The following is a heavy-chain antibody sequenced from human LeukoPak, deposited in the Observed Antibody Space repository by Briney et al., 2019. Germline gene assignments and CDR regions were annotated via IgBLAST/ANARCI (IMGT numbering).Heavy chain of an antibody. CDR1: GFTFSYHW. J-gene: IGHJ4*01. D-gene: IGHD3-22*01. Sequence: GGSLRLSCGASGFTFSYHWMHWVRQVPGKGLVWLSRIDGGGSSTSYADSVKGRFSISRDNAKSTLYLLMSSLRAEDTAVYYCARGLGSSGGAYVGDYWGPGTLVTVSS. V-gene: IGHV3-74*01. CDR3: ARGLGSSGGAYVGDY. CDR2: IDGGGSST.